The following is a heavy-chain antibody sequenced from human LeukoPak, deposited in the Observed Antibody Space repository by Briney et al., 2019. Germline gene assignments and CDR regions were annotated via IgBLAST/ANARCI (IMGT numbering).Heavy chain of an antibody. D-gene: IGHD7-27*01. CDR2: IYPGDSNT. CDR1: GYSFTSYW. J-gene: IGHJ3*02. Sequence: GESLKISCKGSGYSFTSYWIGWVRQTPGKGLEWMGFIYPGDSNTTYSPSFQGQVTISADKSISTAYLQWSSLKASDTAMYYCASPLVTGDAFDIWGQGTMVTVSS. CDR3: ASPLVTGDAFDI. V-gene: IGHV5-51*01.